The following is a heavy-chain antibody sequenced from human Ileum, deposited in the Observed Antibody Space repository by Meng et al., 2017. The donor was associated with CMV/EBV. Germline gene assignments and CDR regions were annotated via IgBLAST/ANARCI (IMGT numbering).Heavy chain of an antibody. J-gene: IGHJ4*02. CDR2: IYWDNTK. CDR1: GFSPTTSGVG. D-gene: IGHD6-13*01. CDR3: AHKAPADGIFDS. V-gene: IGHV2-5*02. Sequence: QLTLQELCRTLVKPPHPLTLTGTFSGFSPTTSGVGVGWIRQPPGKALEWLALIYWDNTKHYSPSLNTRLSITRDTSKTQVVLTMTTMDPVDTATYYCAHKAPADGIFDSWGQGALVTVSS.